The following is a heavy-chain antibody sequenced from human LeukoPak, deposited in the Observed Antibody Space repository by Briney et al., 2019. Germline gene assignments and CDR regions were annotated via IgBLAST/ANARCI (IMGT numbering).Heavy chain of an antibody. Sequence: GRSLRLFCAASGFTFSSYAMHWVRQAPGKGLEWVAVISYDGSNKYYADSVKGRFTISRDNSKNTLYLQMNSLRAEDTAVYYCARGYYYDSSGYEKEDYWGQGTLVTVSS. CDR2: ISYDGSNK. V-gene: IGHV3-30-3*01. CDR3: ARGYYYDSSGYEKEDY. D-gene: IGHD3-22*01. CDR1: GFTFSSYA. J-gene: IGHJ4*02.